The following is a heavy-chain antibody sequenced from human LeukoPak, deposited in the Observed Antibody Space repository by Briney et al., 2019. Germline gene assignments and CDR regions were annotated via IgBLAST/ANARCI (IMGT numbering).Heavy chain of an antibody. D-gene: IGHD3-10*01. Sequence: GGSLRLSCAASGFTFSSYEMNWVRQAPGKGLEWVSAISGSGGSTYYADSVKGRFTISRDNSKNTLYLRMNSLRAEDTAVYFCAKDPLYGSGSYYDDTFDIWGQGTMVTVSS. CDR2: ISGSGGST. CDR3: AKDPLYGSGSYYDDTFDI. J-gene: IGHJ3*02. CDR1: GFTFSSYE. V-gene: IGHV3-23*01.